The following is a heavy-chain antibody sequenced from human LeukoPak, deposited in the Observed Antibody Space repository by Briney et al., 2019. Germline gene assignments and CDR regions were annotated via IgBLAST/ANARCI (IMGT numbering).Heavy chain of an antibody. CDR1: GFNFNRYA. J-gene: IGHJ5*02. CDR3: ASGGYSSSWYAVHT. Sequence: TGGSLRLSCAASGFNFNRYAMSWVRQAPGKGLEWVSVIYSGGSTYYADSVKGRFTISRDNSKNTLYLQMNSLRAEDTAVYYCASGGYSSSWYAVHTWGQGTLVTVSS. CDR2: IYSGGST. D-gene: IGHD6-13*01. V-gene: IGHV3-66*01.